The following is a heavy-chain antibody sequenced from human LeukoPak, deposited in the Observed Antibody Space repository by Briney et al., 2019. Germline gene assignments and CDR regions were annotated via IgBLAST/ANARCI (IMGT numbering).Heavy chain of an antibody. CDR1: GYTFTSYY. CDR2: INPSGGST. J-gene: IGHJ4*02. D-gene: IGHD2-15*01. CDR3: ARMYCSGGSCWDY. V-gene: IGHV1-46*01. Sequence: GASVKASCKASGYTFTSYYMHWVRQAPGQGLEWMGIINPSGGSTSYAQKLQGRVTMTTDTSTSTAYMELRSLRSDDTAVYYCARMYCSGGSCWDYWGQGTLVTVSS.